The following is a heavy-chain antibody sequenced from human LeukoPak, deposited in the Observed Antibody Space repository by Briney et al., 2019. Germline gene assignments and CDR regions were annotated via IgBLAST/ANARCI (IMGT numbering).Heavy chain of an antibody. J-gene: IGHJ4*02. Sequence: GGSLRLSCATSGFNFNRYTIHWVRQAPGQRLEWVSLAGWAGGTTFYSDSVRGRFTISRDSGRKSVYLQMNSLTTDDTAFYFCAKELDTMFFDYWGQGALVTVSS. V-gene: IGHV3-43*01. CDR3: AKELDTMFFDY. D-gene: IGHD3-10*02. CDR2: AGWAGGTT. CDR1: GFNFNRYT.